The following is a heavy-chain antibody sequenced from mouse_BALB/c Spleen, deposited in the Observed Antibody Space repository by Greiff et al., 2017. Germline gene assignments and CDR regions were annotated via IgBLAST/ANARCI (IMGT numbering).Heavy chain of an antibody. D-gene: IGHD2-4*01. CDR1: GYTFTSYY. J-gene: IGHJ3*01. Sequence: QVQLQQSGPELVKPGASVRISCKASGYTFTSYYIHWVKQRPGQGLEWIGWIYPGNVNTKYNEKFKGKATLTADKSSSTAYMQLSSLTSEDSAVYFCANDYDGGDWFAYWGQGTLVTVSA. CDR2: IYPGNVNT. V-gene: IGHV1S56*01. CDR3: ANDYDGGDWFAY.